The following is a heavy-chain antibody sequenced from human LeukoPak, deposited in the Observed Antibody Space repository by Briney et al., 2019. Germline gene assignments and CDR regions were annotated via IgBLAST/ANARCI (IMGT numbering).Heavy chain of an antibody. Sequence: PGGSLRLSCAPSGFTFSNFAMSWVRQAPGRGLDWVSSISASGVSTYYADSVKGRFTISRDNSKNTLYLQMNTLRAEDTAVYYCAKASYGGKPPLDSWGQGTLVTVSS. CDR3: AKASYGGKPPLDS. J-gene: IGHJ4*02. CDR1: GFTFSNFA. CDR2: ISASGVST. V-gene: IGHV3-23*01. D-gene: IGHD4-23*01.